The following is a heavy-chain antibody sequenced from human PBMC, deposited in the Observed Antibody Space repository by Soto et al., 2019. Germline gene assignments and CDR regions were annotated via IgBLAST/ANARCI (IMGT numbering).Heavy chain of an antibody. J-gene: IGHJ6*02. CDR1: GYTFTSYG. V-gene: IGHV1-18*01. CDR3: ARDAVGPIGDYYYYGMDV. D-gene: IGHD1-26*01. CDR2: ISAYNGNT. Sequence: ASVKVSCKASGYTFTSYGISRVRQAPGQGLEWMGWISAYNGNTNYAQKLQGRVTMTTDTSTSTAYMELRSLRSDDTAVYYCARDAVGPIGDYYYYGMDVWGQGTTVTVSS.